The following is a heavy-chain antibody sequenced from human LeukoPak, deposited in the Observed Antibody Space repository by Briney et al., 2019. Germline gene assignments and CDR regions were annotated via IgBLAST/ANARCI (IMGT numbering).Heavy chain of an antibody. CDR1: SGSISTSNYY. Sequence: SETLSLTCTVSSGSISTSNYYWGWIRQPPGKGLEWIGYIYYSGSTNYNPSLKSRVTISVDTSKNQFSLKLSSVTAADTAVYYCARATNGYIDWFDPWGQGTLVTVSS. CDR2: IYYSGST. CDR3: ARATNGYIDWFDP. D-gene: IGHD5-12*01. V-gene: IGHV4-61*05. J-gene: IGHJ5*02.